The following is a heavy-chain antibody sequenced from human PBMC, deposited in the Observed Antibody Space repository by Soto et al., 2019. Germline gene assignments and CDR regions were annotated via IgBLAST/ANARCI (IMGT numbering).Heavy chain of an antibody. CDR3: AGRDIVLMVYPPFDY. Sequence: SGYTFTSYAMHWVRQAPGQRLEWMGWINAGNGNTKYSQKFQGRVTITRDTSASTAYMELSSLRSEDTAVYFCAGRDIVLMVYPPFDYWGQGTLVTVSS. D-gene: IGHD2-8*01. CDR1: GYTFTSYA. J-gene: IGHJ4*02. V-gene: IGHV1-3*01. CDR2: INAGNGNT.